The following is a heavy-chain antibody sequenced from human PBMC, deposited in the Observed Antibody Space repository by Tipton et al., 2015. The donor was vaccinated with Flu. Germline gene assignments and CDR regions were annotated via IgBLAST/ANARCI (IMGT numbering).Heavy chain of an antibody. Sequence: TLSLTCTVSGGSISSSSYYWGWIRQPPGKGLEWIGSIYYSGSTYDNPSLKSRVTISVDTSKNQFSLKLSSVTAADTAVYYCARSPGYYFDYWGQGTLVTVSS. D-gene: IGHD6-25*01. CDR1: GGSISSSSYY. V-gene: IGHV4-39*07. CDR2: IYYSGST. CDR3: ARSPGYYFDY. J-gene: IGHJ4*02.